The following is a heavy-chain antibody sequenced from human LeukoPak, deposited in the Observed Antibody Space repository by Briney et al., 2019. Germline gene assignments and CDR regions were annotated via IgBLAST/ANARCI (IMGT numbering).Heavy chain of an antibody. Sequence: SETLSLTCTVSGGSISSGGYYWSWIRQHPGKGLEWIGYIYYGGSTYYNPSLKSRVTISVDTSKNQFSLKLSSVTAADTAVYYCAREGPYYYDSSGYPMGDWFDPWGQGTLVTVSS. V-gene: IGHV4-31*03. CDR2: IYYGGST. CDR3: AREGPYYYDSSGYPMGDWFDP. J-gene: IGHJ5*02. D-gene: IGHD3-22*01. CDR1: GGSISSGGYY.